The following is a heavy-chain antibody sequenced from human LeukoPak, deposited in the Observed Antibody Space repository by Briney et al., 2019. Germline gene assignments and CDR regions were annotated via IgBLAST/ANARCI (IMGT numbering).Heavy chain of an antibody. J-gene: IGHJ4*02. CDR2: IKQDGSEK. CDR3: ASISDGYSYGYRYFDY. D-gene: IGHD5-18*01. CDR1: GFTFSSYW. V-gene: IGHV3-7*01. Sequence: PGGSLRLSCAASGFTFSSYWMSWVRQAPGKGLEWVANIKQDGSEKYYVDSVKGRFTISRDNAKNSLYLQMNSLRAEDTAVYYCASISDGYSYGYRYFDYWGQGTLVTVSS.